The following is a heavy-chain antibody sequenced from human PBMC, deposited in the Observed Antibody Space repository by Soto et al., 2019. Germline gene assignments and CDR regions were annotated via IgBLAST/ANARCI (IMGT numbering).Heavy chain of an antibody. V-gene: IGHV3-23*01. CDR2: ISGSGGST. J-gene: IGHJ4*02. Sequence: EVQLLESGGGLVQPGGSLRLSCAASGFPFSSYAMSWVRQAPGKGLEWVSAISGSGGSTYYADSVKGRFTISRDNSKNTLYMQMNSLRAEDTAVYYCATLEWLLSAVDYWGQGTLVTVSS. D-gene: IGHD3-3*01. CDR3: ATLEWLLSAVDY. CDR1: GFPFSSYA.